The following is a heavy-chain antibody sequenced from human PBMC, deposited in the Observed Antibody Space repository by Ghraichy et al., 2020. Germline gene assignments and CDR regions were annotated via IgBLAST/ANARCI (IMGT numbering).Heavy chain of an antibody. CDR3: AREQTAAGPSGWFDP. CDR1: GGSFSGYY. Sequence: SETLSLTCAVYGGSFSGYYWSWIRQPPGKGLEWIGEINHSGSTNYNPSLKSRVTISVDTSKNQFSLKLSSVTAADTAVYYCAREQTAAGPSGWFDPWGQGTLVTVSS. D-gene: IGHD6-13*01. CDR2: INHSGST. V-gene: IGHV4-34*01. J-gene: IGHJ5*02.